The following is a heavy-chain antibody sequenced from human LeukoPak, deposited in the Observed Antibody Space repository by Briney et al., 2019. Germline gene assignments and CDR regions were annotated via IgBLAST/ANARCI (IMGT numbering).Heavy chain of an antibody. D-gene: IGHD3-10*01. CDR3: ARQRYYYGSGYDF. Sequence: ESLKISCKGSGYRFNSYWIGWGRQMPGRGPEWVGIIYPDDSETTYSPSFQGQVTISADESISTAYLQWSSLEASDTAMYYCARQRYYYGSGYDFRGQGTLVTVSS. J-gene: IGHJ4*02. CDR1: GYRFNSYW. CDR2: IYPDDSET. V-gene: IGHV5-51*01.